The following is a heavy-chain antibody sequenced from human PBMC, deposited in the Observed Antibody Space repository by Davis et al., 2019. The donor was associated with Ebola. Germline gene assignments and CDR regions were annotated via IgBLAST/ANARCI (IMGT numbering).Heavy chain of an antibody. CDR1: GFNFSSYS. CDR3: ARVRYGSGLNWFDP. D-gene: IGHD3-10*01. J-gene: IGHJ5*02. V-gene: IGHV3-21*01. Sequence: GESLKISCAASGFNFSSYSMNWVRQAPGKGLEWVSSISSSRSYTYYADSVKGRFTIPRDNAKNSLYLQMNSLRADDTAVYYCARVRYGSGLNWFDPWGQGTLVTVSS. CDR2: ISSSRSYT.